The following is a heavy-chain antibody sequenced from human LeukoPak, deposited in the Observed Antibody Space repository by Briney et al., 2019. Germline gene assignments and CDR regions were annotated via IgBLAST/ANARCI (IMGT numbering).Heavy chain of an antibody. CDR1: GFTFSSYG. CDR2: ISSDGSNK. J-gene: IGHJ4*02. CDR3: ANENYYDSSGYLDN. Sequence: GRSLRLSCAASGFTFSSYGMHWVRQAPGKGLEWVSVISSDGSNKYYADSVKGRFTISRDNTKSTLYLQMNSLRAEDTAVFYCANENYYDSSGYLDNWGQGTLVTVSS. V-gene: IGHV3-30*18. D-gene: IGHD3-22*01.